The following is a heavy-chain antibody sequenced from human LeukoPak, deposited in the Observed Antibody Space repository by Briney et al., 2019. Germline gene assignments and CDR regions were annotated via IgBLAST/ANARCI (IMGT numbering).Heavy chain of an antibody. CDR1: GYTLTELS. J-gene: IGHJ3*02. D-gene: IGHD6-19*01. CDR3: ATDLEAGPNDAFDI. Sequence: ASVKVSFKVSGYTLTELSMHWVRQAPGKGLEWMGDFDPEDGETIYAQKFQGRVTMTEDTSTDTAYMELSSQRSEDTAVYYCATDLEAGPNDAFDIWGQGTMVTVSS. CDR2: FDPEDGET. V-gene: IGHV1-24*01.